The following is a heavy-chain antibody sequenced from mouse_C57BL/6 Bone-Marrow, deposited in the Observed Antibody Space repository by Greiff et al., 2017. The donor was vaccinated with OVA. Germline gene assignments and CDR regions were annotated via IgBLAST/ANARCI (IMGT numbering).Heavy chain of an antibody. CDR2: INPNNGGT. J-gene: IGHJ2*01. CDR1: GYTFTDYN. CDR3: ARRRDGYFFDY. Sequence: VQLKESGPELVKPGASVKIPCKASGYTFTDYNMDWVKQSHGKSLEWIGDINPNNGGTNYNQKFKGKATLTVDKSSSTAYMELRSLTSEDTAVYYCARRRDGYFFDYWGQGTTLTVSS. V-gene: IGHV1-18*01. D-gene: IGHD2-3*01.